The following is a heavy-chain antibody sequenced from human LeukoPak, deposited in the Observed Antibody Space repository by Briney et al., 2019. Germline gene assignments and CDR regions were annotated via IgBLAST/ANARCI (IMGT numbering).Heavy chain of an antibody. CDR3: ARLNTILGG. CDR1: GYTFTSYG. Sequence: GASVKVSCKASGYTFTSYGISWVRQAPGQGLEWMGWISAYNGNTNYAQKLQGRVTITTDESTSTAYMELSSLRSEDTAVYYCARLNTILGGWGQGTLVTVSS. D-gene: IGHD2/OR15-2a*01. CDR2: ISAYNGNT. V-gene: IGHV1-18*01. J-gene: IGHJ4*02.